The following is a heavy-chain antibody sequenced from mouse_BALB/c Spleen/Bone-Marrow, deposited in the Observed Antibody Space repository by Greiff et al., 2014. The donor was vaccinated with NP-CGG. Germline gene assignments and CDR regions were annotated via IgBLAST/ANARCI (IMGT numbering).Heavy chain of an antibody. Sequence: LVESGPELVKPGASVKMSCKASGYTFTSYVMHWVKQKPGQGLEWIGYINPYNDGTKYNEKFKGKATLTSDKSSSTAYMELSSLTSEDSAVYYCAGEGVDYFDYWGQGTTLTVSS. J-gene: IGHJ2*01. CDR1: GYTFTSYV. V-gene: IGHV1-14*01. CDR3: AGEGVDYFDY. CDR2: INPYNDGT.